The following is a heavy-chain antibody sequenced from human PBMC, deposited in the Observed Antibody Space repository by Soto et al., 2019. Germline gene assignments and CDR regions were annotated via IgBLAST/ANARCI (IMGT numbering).Heavy chain of an antibody. CDR3: ARGPDPSEPFRIAAAGTDGDY. J-gene: IGHJ4*02. CDR2: ISAYNGNT. CDR1: GYTFTSYG. V-gene: IGHV1-18*01. Sequence: QVQLVQSGAEVKKPGASVKVSCKASGYTFTSYGISWVRQAPGQGLEWMGWISAYNGNTHYAQKLQGRVTMTTDTSTSTAYMELRSLRSDDTAVYYCARGPDPSEPFRIAAAGTDGDYWGQGTLVTVSS. D-gene: IGHD6-13*01.